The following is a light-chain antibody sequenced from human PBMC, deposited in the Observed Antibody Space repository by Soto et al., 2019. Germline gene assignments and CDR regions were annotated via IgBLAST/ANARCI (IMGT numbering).Light chain of an antibody. J-gene: IGKJ5*01. CDR2: DTS. V-gene: IGKV3-15*01. Sequence: EIVMTQSPATLSVSPGERVTLSCRASQSVSNKLGWYQHKPGQAPRLLIYDTSTRAAGTPARFTGSGSGTDFTLTISNLQPEDFATYYCQQLNAYPLTFGQGTRLEIK. CDR1: QSVSNK. CDR3: QQLNAYPLT.